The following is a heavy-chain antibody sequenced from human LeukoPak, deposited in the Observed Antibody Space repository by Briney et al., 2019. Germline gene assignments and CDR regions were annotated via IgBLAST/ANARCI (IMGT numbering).Heavy chain of an antibody. CDR3: ARDWPPYYDFWSGYYPQYNWFDP. CDR2: INPSGGST. J-gene: IGHJ5*02. CDR1: GYTFTGYY. Sequence: ASVKVSCKASGYTFTGYYMHWVRQAPGQGLEWMGIINPSGGSTSYAQKFQGRVTMTRDTSTSTVYMELSSLRSEDTAVYYCARDWPPYYDFWSGYYPQYNWFDPWGQGTLVTVSS. D-gene: IGHD3-3*01. V-gene: IGHV1-46*01.